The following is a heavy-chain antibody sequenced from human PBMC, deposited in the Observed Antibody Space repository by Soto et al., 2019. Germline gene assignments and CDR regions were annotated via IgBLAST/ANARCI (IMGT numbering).Heavy chain of an antibody. V-gene: IGHV4-61*01. CDR2: IYHSGTT. CDR1: GGSVSSGSYS. D-gene: IGHD1-26*01. Sequence: QVQLQESGPGLVKPSETLSLTCTVSGGSVSSGSYSWSWMRQPPGKGLEWIGYIYHSGTTNYNPSLQSXXTXSXXTAKNQFSLKLSSVTAADTAVYYCARGGGSYYIAYWGQGTLVTVSS. J-gene: IGHJ4*02. CDR3: ARGGGSYYIAY.